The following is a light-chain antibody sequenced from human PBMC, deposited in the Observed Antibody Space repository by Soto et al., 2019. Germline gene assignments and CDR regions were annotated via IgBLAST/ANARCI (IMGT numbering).Light chain of an antibody. J-gene: IGKJ5*01. CDR2: GAS. Sequence: EIVLTQSPGTLSLSPGERATLSCRASQSVSSSYLAWYQQKPGQAPRLPIYGASSRATGIPDRFSGSGSGTAFTLTISRREPADFAVYYCQQYGSSPPISFGQGTRLEIK. CDR3: QQYGSSPPIS. CDR1: QSVSSSY. V-gene: IGKV3-20*01.